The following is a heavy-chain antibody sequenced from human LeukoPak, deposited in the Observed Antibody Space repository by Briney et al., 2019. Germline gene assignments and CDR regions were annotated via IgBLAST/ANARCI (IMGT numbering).Heavy chain of an antibody. V-gene: IGHV1-18*01. CDR2: ISAYNGNT. J-gene: IGHJ4*02. CDR3: ARDRPGRYYGSGRYYNPPDY. Sequence: GASVNVSCKASGYSFTSYGISWVRQAPGQGLEWMGWISAYNGNTNYGQKFQNRVTVTTDTSTSTAYMDLRSLRSDDTAIYYCARDRPGRYYGSGRYYNPPDYWGQGTLVIVSS. D-gene: IGHD3-10*01. CDR1: GYSFTSYG.